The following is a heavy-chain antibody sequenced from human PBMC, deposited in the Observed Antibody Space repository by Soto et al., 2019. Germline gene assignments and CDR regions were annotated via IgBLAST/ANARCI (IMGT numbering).Heavy chain of an antibody. V-gene: IGHV1-69*13. D-gene: IGHD2-8*01. CDR2: IIPIFGTA. J-gene: IGHJ5*02. Sequence: VASVKVSCKASGGTFSSYAISWVRQAPGQGLEWMGGIIPIFGTANYAQKFQGRVTITADESTSTAYMELSSLRSEDTAVYYCARDSLVYSTFKRLNWFDPWGQGTLVTVSS. CDR3: ARDSLVYSTFKRLNWFDP. CDR1: GGTFSSYA.